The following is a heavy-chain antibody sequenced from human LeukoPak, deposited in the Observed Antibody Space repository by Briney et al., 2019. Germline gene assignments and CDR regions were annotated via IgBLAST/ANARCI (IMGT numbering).Heavy chain of an antibody. J-gene: IGHJ5*02. CDR2: INPSGGST. D-gene: IGHD2-2*01. Sequence: ASVKVSCKASGYTFTSYYMHWVRQAPGQGLEWMGIINPSGGSTSYAQKFQGRVTMTRDTSTSTVYMELSSLRSEDTAVYYCARDREPDIVVVPAASLEGWFDPWGQGTLVTVSS. CDR3: ARDREPDIVVVPAASLEGWFDP. CDR1: GYTFTSYY. V-gene: IGHV1-46*01.